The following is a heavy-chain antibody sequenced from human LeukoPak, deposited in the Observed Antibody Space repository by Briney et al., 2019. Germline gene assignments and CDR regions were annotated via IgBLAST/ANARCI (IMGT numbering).Heavy chain of an antibody. CDR1: GGSISSNNYY. Sequence: SETLSLTCTVSGGSISSNNYYWGWIRQPPGKGLEWIGEINHSGSTNYNPSLKSRVTISVDTSKNQFSLKLSSVTAADTAVYYCARPQYQLLFSSSWFDPWGQGTLVTVSS. J-gene: IGHJ5*02. V-gene: IGHV4-39*07. CDR2: INHSGST. D-gene: IGHD2-2*01. CDR3: ARPQYQLLFSSSWFDP.